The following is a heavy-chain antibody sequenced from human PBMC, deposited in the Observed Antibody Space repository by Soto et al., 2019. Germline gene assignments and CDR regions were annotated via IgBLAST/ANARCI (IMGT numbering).Heavy chain of an antibody. CDR3: AREAGTWHLPLNWFDP. Sequence: VQLVESGGGLVQPGGSLRLSCAASGFTFSSCSMNWVRQAPGKGLEWVSYISSSSSTIYYADSVKGRFTISRDNAKNSLYLQMNSLRDEDTAVYYCAREAGTWHLPLNWFDPWGQGTLVTVSS. J-gene: IGHJ5*02. CDR1: GFTFSSCS. CDR2: ISSSSSTI. D-gene: IGHD6-19*01. V-gene: IGHV3-48*02.